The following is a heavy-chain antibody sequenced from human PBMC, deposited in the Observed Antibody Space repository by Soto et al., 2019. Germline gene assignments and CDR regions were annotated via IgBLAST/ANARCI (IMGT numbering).Heavy chain of an antibody. Sequence: QVQLVESGGGLVKPGGSLRLSCAASGFTFSDYYMSWIRQAPGKGLEWVSAISGSGSTIYYADSVKGRFTISRDNAENSLYLQMNSVRAEDTAVYYCARVRGVAYGDYQKGPSWDWGQGTLVTVSS. D-gene: IGHD4-17*01. CDR1: GFTFSDYY. CDR3: ARVRGVAYGDYQKGPSWD. CDR2: ISGSGSTI. V-gene: IGHV3-11*01. J-gene: IGHJ4*02.